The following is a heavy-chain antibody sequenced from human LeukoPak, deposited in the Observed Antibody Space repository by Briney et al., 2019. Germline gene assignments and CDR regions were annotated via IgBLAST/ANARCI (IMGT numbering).Heavy chain of an antibody. CDR3: AGQYSVPKYYYGLDV. CDR2: IYHTGST. CDR1: GGSISSYY. J-gene: IGHJ6*02. Sequence: PSETLSLTCTVSGGSISSYYWGWIRQPPGKGLEWIGEIYHTGSTNYNPSLKSRVTISIDKSKNQFSLMLTSLTAADTAVYYCAGQYSVPKYYYGLDVWGQGTTVTVSS. D-gene: IGHD2-15*01. V-gene: IGHV4-59*12.